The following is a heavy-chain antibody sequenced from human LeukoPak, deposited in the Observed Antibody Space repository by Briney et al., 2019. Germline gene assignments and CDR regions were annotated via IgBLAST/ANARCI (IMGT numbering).Heavy chain of an antibody. CDR2: MNPNSGNT. V-gene: IGHV1-8*01. Sequence: GASVKVSCKASGYTFTSYDINWVRQATGQGLEWMGWMNPNSGNTGYAQKFQGRATMTRNTSISTAYMELSSLRSEDTAVYYCARARSGWYPSHDYWGQGTLVTVSS. CDR3: ARARSGWYPSHDY. J-gene: IGHJ4*02. D-gene: IGHD6-19*01. CDR1: GYTFTSYD.